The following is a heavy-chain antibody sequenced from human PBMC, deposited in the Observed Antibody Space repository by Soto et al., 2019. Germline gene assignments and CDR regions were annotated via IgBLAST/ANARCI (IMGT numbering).Heavy chain of an antibody. CDR3: QGGDF. CDR2: INDSGST. D-gene: IGHD3-16*01. J-gene: IGHJ4*02. CDR1: GGSFRGYF. Sequence: LSLTCAVSGGSFRGYFWSWIRQSPDKGLEWIGEINDSGSTYYNPSFKSRLTISVDTSKSQISLTLTSVTAADSAVYYCQGGDFWGQGTRVTVSS. V-gene: IGHV4-34*01.